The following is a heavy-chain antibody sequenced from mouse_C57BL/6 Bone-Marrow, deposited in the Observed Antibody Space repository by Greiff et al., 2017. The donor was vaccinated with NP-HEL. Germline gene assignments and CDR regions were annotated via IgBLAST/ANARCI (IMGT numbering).Heavy chain of an antibody. CDR1: GFTFSDYG. J-gene: IGHJ4*01. CDR2: ISNLAYSI. V-gene: IGHV5-15*04. D-gene: IGHD2-4*01. CDR3: ARRGYDYDRGGYYAMDY. Sequence: DVQLVESGGGLVQPGGSLKLSCAASGFTFSDYGMAWVRQAPRKGPEWVAFISNLAYSIYYADTVTGRFTISRENAKHTLYLEMSSRRSEDTAMYYCARRGYDYDRGGYYAMDYWGQGTSVTVSS.